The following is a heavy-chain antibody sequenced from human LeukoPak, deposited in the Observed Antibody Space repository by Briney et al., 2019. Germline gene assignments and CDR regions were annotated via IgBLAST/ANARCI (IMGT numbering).Heavy chain of an antibody. V-gene: IGHV1-2*02. Sequence: GASVKVSCKASGYTFTGYYMHWVRQAPGQGLEWMGWINPTSGGTNYPQKFQGGVTMTRDTSISTAYMELRRLRSDDTAVYYCARGSRIAVAVDAFDIWGQGTMVTVSS. CDR2: INPTSGGT. D-gene: IGHD6-19*01. CDR1: GYTFTGYY. J-gene: IGHJ3*02. CDR3: ARGSRIAVAVDAFDI.